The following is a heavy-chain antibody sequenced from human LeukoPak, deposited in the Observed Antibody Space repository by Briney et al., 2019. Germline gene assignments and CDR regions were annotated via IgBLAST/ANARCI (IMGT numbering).Heavy chain of an antibody. Sequence: ASVKASCKASGYTFSNYVISWVRQAPGQGLEWMGWISAYNGNTNYAQKVQGRVTMTTDTSTSTVHMELRSLISDDTAMYYCARVGSGWSIEYWGQGTLVTVSS. V-gene: IGHV1-18*01. CDR2: ISAYNGNT. CDR1: GYTFSNYV. D-gene: IGHD6-19*01. J-gene: IGHJ4*02. CDR3: ARVGSGWSIEY.